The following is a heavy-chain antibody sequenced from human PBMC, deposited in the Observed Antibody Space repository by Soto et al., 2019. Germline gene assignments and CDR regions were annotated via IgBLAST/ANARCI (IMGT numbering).Heavy chain of an antibody. Sequence: GGSLRLSCAASGFTFSSYWMSWVRQAPGKGLEWVANIKQDGSEKYYVDSVKGRFTISRDNAKNSLYLQMNSLRAEDTAVYYCARGHTNRITIFGVVNDYWGQGT. J-gene: IGHJ4*02. CDR3: ARGHTNRITIFGVVNDY. V-gene: IGHV3-7*03. D-gene: IGHD3-3*01. CDR2: IKQDGSEK. CDR1: GFTFSSYW.